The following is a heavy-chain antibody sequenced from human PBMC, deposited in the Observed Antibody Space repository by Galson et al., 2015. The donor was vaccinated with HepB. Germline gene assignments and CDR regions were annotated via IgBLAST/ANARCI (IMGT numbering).Heavy chain of an antibody. CDR3: ARGGPNYGSEACDI. V-gene: IGHV3-33*01. CDR2: IWSDGNNK. J-gene: IGHJ3*02. CDR1: GFTFSRYG. Sequence: SLRLSCAASGFTFSRYGIHWVRQAPGKGLEWVAVIWSDGNNKYYAESVKGRLTVSRDNSKNTVYVRMDSLRVEDTAVYYCARGGPNYGSEACDIWGQGTMVTVSS. D-gene: IGHD4-17*01.